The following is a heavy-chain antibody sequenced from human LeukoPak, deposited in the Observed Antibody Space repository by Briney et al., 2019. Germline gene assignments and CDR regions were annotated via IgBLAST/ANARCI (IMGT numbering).Heavy chain of an antibody. CDR3: AAVGSSWTNHIDY. CDR2: IVVGSGNT. V-gene: IGHV1-58*01. Sequence: GASVKVSCKAPGFTFTSSAVQWVRQARGQRLEWIGWIVVGSGNTNYAQKFQERVTITRDMSTSTAYMELSSLRSEDTAVYYCAAVGSSWTNHIDYWGQGTLVTVSS. D-gene: IGHD6-13*01. J-gene: IGHJ4*02. CDR1: GFTFTSSA.